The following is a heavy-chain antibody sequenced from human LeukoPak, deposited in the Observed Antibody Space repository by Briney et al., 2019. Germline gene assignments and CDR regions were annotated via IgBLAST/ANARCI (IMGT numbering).Heavy chain of an antibody. V-gene: IGHV4-34*01. CDR2: INHSGST. D-gene: IGHD6-19*01. Sequence: PGGSLRLSCAASGFTFRSYAMSWIRQPPGKGLEWIGEINHSGSTNYNPSLKSRVTISVDTSKNQFSLKLSSVTAADTAVYYCARGGRRSGWYYFDYWGQGTLVTVSS. J-gene: IGHJ4*02. CDR3: ARGGRRSGWYYFDY. CDR1: GFTFRSYA.